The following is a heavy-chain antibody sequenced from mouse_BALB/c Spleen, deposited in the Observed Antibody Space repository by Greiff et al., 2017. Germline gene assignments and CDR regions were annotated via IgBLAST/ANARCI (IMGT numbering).Heavy chain of an antibody. CDR2: IYPGSGNT. J-gene: IGHJ4*01. CDR3: ARSFYYGYGNYYAMDD. V-gene: IGHV1-77*01. Sequence: QVQLKESGAELARPGASVKLSCKASGYTFTDYYINWVKQRTGQGLEWIGEIYPGSGNTYYNEKFKGKATLTADKSSSTAYMQLSSLTSEDSAVYFCARSFYYGYGNYYAMDDWGQGTSVTVSS. D-gene: IGHD2-2*01. CDR1: GYTFTDYY.